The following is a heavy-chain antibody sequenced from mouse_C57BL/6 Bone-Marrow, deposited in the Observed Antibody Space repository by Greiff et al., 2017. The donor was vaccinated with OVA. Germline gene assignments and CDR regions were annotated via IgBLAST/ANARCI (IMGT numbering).Heavy chain of an antibody. Sequence: QVQLQQPGAELVKPGASVKLSCKASGYTFTSYWMHWVKQRPGQGLEWIGMIHPNSGSTNYNEKFKSKATLTVDKSSSTAYMQLSSLTSEDSAVYYWARAGTVVARYFDDWGTGTTVTVSS. CDR2: IHPNSGST. CDR1: GYTFTSYW. V-gene: IGHV1-64*01. CDR3: ARAGTVVARYFDD. J-gene: IGHJ1*03. D-gene: IGHD1-1*01.